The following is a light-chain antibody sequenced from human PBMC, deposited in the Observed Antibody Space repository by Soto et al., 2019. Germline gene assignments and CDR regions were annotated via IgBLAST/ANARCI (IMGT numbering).Light chain of an antibody. CDR3: TSFTTSTTYV. CDR1: SSDVGSYNR. CDR2: EVN. Sequence: QSVLTQPPSVSGSPGQSVAVSCTGSSSDVGSYNRVSWYQQPPGAAPKLIIYEVNNRPSGVPDSFSGSKSGNTASLTISGLRAEDEADYYCTSFTTSTTYVFGTGTKVTVL. J-gene: IGLJ1*01. V-gene: IGLV2-18*02.